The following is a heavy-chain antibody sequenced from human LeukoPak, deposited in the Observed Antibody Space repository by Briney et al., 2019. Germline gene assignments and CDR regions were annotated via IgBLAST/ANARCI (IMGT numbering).Heavy chain of an antibody. CDR2: ISYDGSNK. CDR1: GFTFSSYG. D-gene: IGHD5/OR15-5a*01. J-gene: IGHJ6*02. Sequence: PGGSLRLSCAASGFTFSSYGMHWVRQAPGKGLEWVAVISYDGSNKYYADSVKGRFTISRDNSKNTLYLQMNSLRAEDTAVYYCAKDLRRYYYGMDVRGQGTTVTVSS. V-gene: IGHV3-30*18. CDR3: AKDLRRYYYGMDV.